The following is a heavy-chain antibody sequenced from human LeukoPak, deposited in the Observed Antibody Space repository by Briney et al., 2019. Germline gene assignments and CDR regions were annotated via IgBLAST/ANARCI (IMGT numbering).Heavy chain of an antibody. CDR2: IYYSGST. CDR1: GGSISSSSYY. CDR3: ARDLPHYDYVWGSYHLNAFDI. V-gene: IGHV4-61*01. Sequence: SETLSLTCTVSGGSISSSSYYWSWIRQPPGKGLEWIGYIYYSGSTNYNPSLKSRVTISVDTSKNQFSLKLSSVTAADTAVYYCARDLPHYDYVWGSYHLNAFDIWGQGTMVTVSS. J-gene: IGHJ3*02. D-gene: IGHD3-16*02.